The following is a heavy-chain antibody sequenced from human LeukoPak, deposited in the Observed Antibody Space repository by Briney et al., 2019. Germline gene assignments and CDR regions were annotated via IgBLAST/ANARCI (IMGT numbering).Heavy chain of an antibody. Sequence: ASVKVSCKASGGTFSSYAISWVRQAPGKGLEWMGGFDPEDGETIYAQKFQGRVTMTEDTSTDTAYMELSSLRSEDTAVYYCATGKGFSTVTTVYWGQGTLVTVSS. CDR2: FDPEDGET. J-gene: IGHJ4*02. CDR1: GGTFSSYA. V-gene: IGHV1-24*01. CDR3: ATGKGFSTVTTVY. D-gene: IGHD4-17*01.